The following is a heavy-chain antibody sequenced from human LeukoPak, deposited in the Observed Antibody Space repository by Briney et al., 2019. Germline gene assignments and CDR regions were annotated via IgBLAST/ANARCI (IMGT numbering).Heavy chain of an antibody. CDR2: ISGSGGST. Sequence: GGSLRLSCAASGFTFSSYAMSWVRQAPGKGLEWVSAISGSGGSTYYADSVKGRFTISRDNSKNTLYLQMNSLRAEDTAVYYRAKDVYYDSSGNIPLWGQGTLVTVSS. CDR1: GFTFSSYA. CDR3: AKDVYYDSSGNIPL. V-gene: IGHV3-23*01. D-gene: IGHD3-22*01. J-gene: IGHJ4*02.